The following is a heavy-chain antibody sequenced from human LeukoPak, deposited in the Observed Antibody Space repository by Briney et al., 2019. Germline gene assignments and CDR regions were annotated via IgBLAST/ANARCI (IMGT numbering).Heavy chain of an antibody. Sequence: SETLSLTCTVSGGSISSYYWSWIRQPAGKGLEWIGRIHTSGSTNYNPSLKSRVTMSVDTSKNQFSLKLSSVTAADTAVYYCARGEYIYGDYRCYMDVWGKGTTVTISS. J-gene: IGHJ6*03. V-gene: IGHV4-4*07. CDR2: IHTSGST. D-gene: IGHD4-17*01. CDR3: ARGEYIYGDYRCYMDV. CDR1: GGSISSYY.